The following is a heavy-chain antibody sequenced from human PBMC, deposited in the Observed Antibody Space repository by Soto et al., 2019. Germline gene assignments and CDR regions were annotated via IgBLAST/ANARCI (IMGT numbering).Heavy chain of an antibody. V-gene: IGHV3-23*01. D-gene: IGHD3-9*01. CDR1: GFTFSSYA. Sequence: EVQLLESGGGLVQPGGSLRLSCAASGFTFSSYAMSWVRQAPGKGLEWVSAISGSGGSTYYADSVKGRFTISRDNSKNTLYLQMNSLRAEDTAVYYCAKDPRGQYFDWLSHPYNWFDPWGQGTLVTVSS. CDR2: ISGSGGST. CDR3: AKDPRGQYFDWLSHPYNWFDP. J-gene: IGHJ5*02.